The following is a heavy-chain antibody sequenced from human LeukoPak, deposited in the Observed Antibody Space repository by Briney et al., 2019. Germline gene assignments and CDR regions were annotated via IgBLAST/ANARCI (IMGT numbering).Heavy chain of an antibody. Sequence: PGRSLRLSCAASGFTFSSYGMHWVRQAPGKGLEWVAVISYDGSNKYYADSVKGRFTISRDNSKNTLYLQMNSLRAEDTAVYYCAKDDGYGYGFSYWGQGTLVTVSS. CDR3: AKDDGYGYGFSY. J-gene: IGHJ4*02. D-gene: IGHD5-18*01. CDR1: GFTFSSYG. V-gene: IGHV3-30*18. CDR2: ISYDGSNK.